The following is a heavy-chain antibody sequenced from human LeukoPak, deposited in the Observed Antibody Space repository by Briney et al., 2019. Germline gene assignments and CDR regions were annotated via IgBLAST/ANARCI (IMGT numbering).Heavy chain of an antibody. D-gene: IGHD6-19*01. V-gene: IGHV4-59*08. J-gene: IGHJ4*02. CDR3: ARHGSGWSFDY. CDR1: GGSISGYY. CDR2: ISYSGST. Sequence: PTETLSLTCTVSGGSISGYYWSWIWQPPGKGLEWIGYISYSGSTNYNPSLKSRVSISVDTSKNQFSLNLNSVTAADTAVFYCARHGSGWSFDYWGQGTLVTPSS.